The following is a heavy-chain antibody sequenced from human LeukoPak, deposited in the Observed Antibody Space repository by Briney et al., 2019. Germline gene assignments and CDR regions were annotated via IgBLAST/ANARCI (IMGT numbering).Heavy chain of an antibody. Sequence: GGSLRLSCAASGLTVSSNYMSWVRQAPGKGLEWVSVIYSGGSTYYADSVKGRFTISRDNSKNTLYLQMNSLRAEDTAVYYCARLQWFGEHDAFDIWGQGTMVTVSS. CDR1: GLTVSSNY. D-gene: IGHD3-10*01. CDR3: ARLQWFGEHDAFDI. CDR2: IYSGGST. J-gene: IGHJ3*02. V-gene: IGHV3-66*04.